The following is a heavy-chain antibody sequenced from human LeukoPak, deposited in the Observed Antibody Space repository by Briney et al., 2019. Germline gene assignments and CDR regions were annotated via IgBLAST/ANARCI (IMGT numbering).Heavy chain of an antibody. CDR2: IKSKTDGGTT. CDR1: GFTFSSYG. D-gene: IGHD3-22*01. Sequence: GGSLRLSCAASGFTFSSYGTSWVRQAPGKGLEWVGRIKSKTDGGTTDYAAPVKGRFTISRDDSKNTLYLQMNSLKTEDTAVYYCNYYDSSGFWTPWTAGPSNDAFDIWGQGTMVTVSS. J-gene: IGHJ3*02. V-gene: IGHV3-15*01. CDR3: NYYDSSGFWTPWTAGPSNDAFDI.